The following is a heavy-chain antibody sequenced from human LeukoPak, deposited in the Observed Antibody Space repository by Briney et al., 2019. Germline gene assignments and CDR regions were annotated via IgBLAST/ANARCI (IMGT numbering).Heavy chain of an antibody. Sequence: GGSLRLSCAASGFTFSSYSMNWVRQAPGVGLEWVANIKQDGSEKDYVDSVKGRFTISRDNAKNSLYLQMNSLRVEDTAVYYCARDSPIEYSSSIVGWFDPWGQGTLVTVSS. CDR3: ARDSPIEYSSSIVGWFDP. J-gene: IGHJ5*02. V-gene: IGHV3-7*01. D-gene: IGHD6-6*01. CDR1: GFTFSSYS. CDR2: IKQDGSEK.